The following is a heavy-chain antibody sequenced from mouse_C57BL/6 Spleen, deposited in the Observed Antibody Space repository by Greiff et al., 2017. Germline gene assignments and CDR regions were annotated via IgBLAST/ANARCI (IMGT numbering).Heavy chain of an antibody. CDR2: IDPENGDT. J-gene: IGHJ4*01. CDR1: GFNIKDDY. Sequence: EVQLKQSGAELVRPGASVKLSCTASGFNIKDDYMHWVKQRPEQGLEWIGWIDPENGDTEYASKFQGKASLTADTSSNTAYLQLSSLTSEDTAVYYCTSYYSNLYAMDYWGQGTSVTVSS. V-gene: IGHV14-4*01. CDR3: TSYYSNLYAMDY. D-gene: IGHD2-5*01.